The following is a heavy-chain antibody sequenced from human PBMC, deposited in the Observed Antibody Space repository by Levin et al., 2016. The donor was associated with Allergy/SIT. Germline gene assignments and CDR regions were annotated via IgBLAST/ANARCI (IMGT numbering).Heavy chain of an antibody. D-gene: IGHD3-22*01. CDR2: IYYSGST. J-gene: IGHJ4*02. Sequence: SETLSLTCTVSGGSISSGGYYWSWIRQHPGKGLEWIGYIYYSGSTYYNPSLKSRVTISVDTSKNQFSLKLSSVTAADTAVYYCARVDDSSGYYDYWGQGTLVTVSS. V-gene: IGHV4-31*03. CDR1: GGSISSGGYY. CDR3: ARVDDSSGYYDY.